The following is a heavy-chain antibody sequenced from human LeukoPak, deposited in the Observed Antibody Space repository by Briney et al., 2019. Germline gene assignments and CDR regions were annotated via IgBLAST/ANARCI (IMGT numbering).Heavy chain of an antibody. CDR2: INHSGST. CDR1: GGPFSGYY. Sequence: SETLSLTCAVYGGPFSGYYWSWIRQPPGKGLEWIGEINHSGSTNYNPSLKSRVTISVDTSKNQFSLKLSSVTAADTAVYYCARGRGMATNPAGYWGQGTLVTVSS. CDR3: ARGRGMATNPAGY. D-gene: IGHD5-24*01. J-gene: IGHJ4*02. V-gene: IGHV4-34*01.